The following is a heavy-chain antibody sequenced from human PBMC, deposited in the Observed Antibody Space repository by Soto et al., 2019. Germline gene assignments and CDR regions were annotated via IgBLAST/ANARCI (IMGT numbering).Heavy chain of an antibody. V-gene: IGHV4-30-4*01. CDR1: GGSISSGDYY. D-gene: IGHD5-18*01. J-gene: IGHJ4*02. CDR3: ASNSYGYTVYDY. Sequence: QVQLQESGPGLVKPSQTLSLTCTVSGGSISSGDYYWGGIRQPPGKGLEWIGYIYYSGSTYYNPPLKSRVTISVDTSTNHFSLKLSSVTAADTAVYYCASNSYGYTVYDYWGQGTLVTVSS. CDR2: IYYSGST.